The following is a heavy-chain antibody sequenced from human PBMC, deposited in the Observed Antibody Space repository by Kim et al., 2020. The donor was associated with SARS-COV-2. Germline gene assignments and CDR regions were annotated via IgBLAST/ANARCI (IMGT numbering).Heavy chain of an antibody. V-gene: IGHV3-30-3*01. J-gene: IGHJ6*03. CDR2: ISYDGSNK. CDR3: ARQSYSSSWKSLDYYYM. D-gene: IGHD6-13*01. Sequence: GGSLRLSCAASGFTFSSYAMHWVRQAPGKGLEWVAVISYDGSNKYYADSVKGRFTISRDNSKNTLYLQMNSLRAEDTAVYYCARQSYSSSWKSLDYYYM. CDR1: GFTFSSYA.